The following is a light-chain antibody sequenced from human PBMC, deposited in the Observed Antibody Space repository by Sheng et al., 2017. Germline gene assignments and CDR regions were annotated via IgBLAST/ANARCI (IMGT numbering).Light chain of an antibody. Sequence: DIQMTQSPSSLSASVGDRVTITCQASQDISNYLNWYQQRPGKVPKLLIHDASTLETGVPSRFSGSGSGTDFIFTISSLQPEDIATYYCQQYDHLPSFGQGTKLEIK. CDR2: DAS. V-gene: IGKV1-33*01. CDR1: QDISNY. CDR3: QQYDHLPS. J-gene: IGKJ2*01.